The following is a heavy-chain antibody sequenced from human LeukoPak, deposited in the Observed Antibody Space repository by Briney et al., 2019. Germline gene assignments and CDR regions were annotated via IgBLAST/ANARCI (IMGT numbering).Heavy chain of an antibody. V-gene: IGHV3-23*01. D-gene: IGHD6-19*01. Sequence: GGSLRLPCAASGFSFSDHAMNWVRQAPGKGLEWVSSLSETGDTTDYADSVKGRFTISRDNSKNTLYLQMNSLRPDDTAVYYCEKQCLVGIWGQGTLVTVSS. CDR2: LSETGDTT. CDR3: EKQCLVGI. J-gene: IGHJ4*02. CDR1: GFSFSDHA.